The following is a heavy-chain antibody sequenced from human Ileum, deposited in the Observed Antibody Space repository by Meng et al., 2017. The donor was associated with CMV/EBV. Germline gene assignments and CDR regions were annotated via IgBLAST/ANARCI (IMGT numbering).Heavy chain of an antibody. CDR3: ARDGGSGWHHGD. Sequence: VQLVASGGGLIQPGGSPRLSCAASGFTVSSSCMSWVRQAPGKGLEWVSVIYASGKTYYADSVKGRFTISRDNSKNTLFLQMNSLRGEDTAVYYCARDGGSGWHHGDWGQGTLVTVSS. CDR1: GFTVSSSC. D-gene: IGHD6-19*01. J-gene: IGHJ4*02. CDR2: IYASGKT. V-gene: IGHV3-53*01.